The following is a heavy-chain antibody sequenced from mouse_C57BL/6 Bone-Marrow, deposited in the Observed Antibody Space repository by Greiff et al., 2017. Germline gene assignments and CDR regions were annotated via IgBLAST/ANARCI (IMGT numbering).Heavy chain of an antibody. J-gene: IGHJ4*01. Sequence: VQRVESGAELVKPGASVKMSCKASGYTFTTYPIEWMKQNHGKSLEWIGNFHPYNDDTKYNEKFKGKATLTVEKSSSTVYLELSRLTSDDSAVYYCAIYDYDDAMDYWGQGTSVTVSS. CDR1: GYTFTTYP. D-gene: IGHD2-4*01. CDR2: FHPYNDDT. CDR3: AIYDYDDAMDY. V-gene: IGHV1-47*01.